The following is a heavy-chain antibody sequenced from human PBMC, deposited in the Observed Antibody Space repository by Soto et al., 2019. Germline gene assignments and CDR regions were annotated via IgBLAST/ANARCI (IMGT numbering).Heavy chain of an antibody. Sequence: SETLSLTCTVSGGSMRNYFWTWIRQPPGKGLEWIGYVYSTEITNYNPSLKSRVAMSIDTSKNQFSLKVRSVTAADTAVYYCARDPEPWFAPCGHRTLVTVSP. CDR2: VYSTEIT. V-gene: IGHV4-59*01. J-gene: IGHJ5*02. CDR3: ARDPEPWFAP. CDR1: GGSMRNYF.